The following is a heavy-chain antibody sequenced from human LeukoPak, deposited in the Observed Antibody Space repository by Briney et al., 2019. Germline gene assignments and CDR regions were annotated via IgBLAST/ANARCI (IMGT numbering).Heavy chain of an antibody. CDR2: VNIVSSYI. Sequence: PGGSVRLSCAASGFVFSSYSFNWVRQAPGKGLEVVASVNIVSSYIYSADSVRGRFTISRANAKNSVLLQMNSLRAEDMAIYYCVRLSMNSDSSGYFYYYDNWGQGSLVTVSS. J-gene: IGHJ4*02. CDR1: GFVFSSYS. CDR3: VRLSMNSDSSGYFYYYDN. V-gene: IGHV3-21*01. D-gene: IGHD3-22*01.